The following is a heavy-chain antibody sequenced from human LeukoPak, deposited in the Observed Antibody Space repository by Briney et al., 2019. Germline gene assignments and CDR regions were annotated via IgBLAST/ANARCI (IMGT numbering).Heavy chain of an antibody. J-gene: IGHJ6*02. CDR2: INHSGST. CDR3: ATYGMDV. Sequence: PSETLSLTCTVSGGSISSYYWSWIRQPPGKGLEWIGEINHSGSTNYNPSLKSRVTISVDTSKNQFSLKLSSVTAADTAVYYCATYGMDVWGQGTTVTVSS. CDR1: GGSISSYY. V-gene: IGHV4-34*01.